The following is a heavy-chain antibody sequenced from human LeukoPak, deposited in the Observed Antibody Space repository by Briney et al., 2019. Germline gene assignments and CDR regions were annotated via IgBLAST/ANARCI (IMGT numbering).Heavy chain of an antibody. CDR1: GFTFSSYS. Sequence: GGSLRLSCAASGFTFSSYSMNWVRQAPGKGLEWVSYISSSSSTIYYADSVKGRFTISRDNAKNSLYLQMNSLRAEDTAVYYCARMYYYGSGRGADYWGQGTLVTVSS. J-gene: IGHJ4*02. D-gene: IGHD3-10*01. CDR2: ISSSSSTI. CDR3: ARMYYYGSGRGADY. V-gene: IGHV3-48*04.